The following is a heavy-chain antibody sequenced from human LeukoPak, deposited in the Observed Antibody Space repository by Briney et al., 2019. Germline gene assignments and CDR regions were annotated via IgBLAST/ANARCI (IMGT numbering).Heavy chain of an antibody. J-gene: IGHJ6*02. Sequence: GGSLRLSCAASGFTFSSYAMSWVRQAPGKGLEWVSAISGSGGSTYYADSVKGRFTISRDNSKNTLYLQMNSLRAEDTAVYYCARGPSGYYGMDVWGQGTTVTVSS. CDR3: ARGPSGYYGMDV. CDR2: ISGSGGST. V-gene: IGHV3-23*01. CDR1: GFTFSSYA.